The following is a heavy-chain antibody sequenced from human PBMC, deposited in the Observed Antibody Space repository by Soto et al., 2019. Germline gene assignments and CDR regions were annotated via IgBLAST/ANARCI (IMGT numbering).Heavy chain of an antibody. CDR2: IYSGGST. V-gene: IGHV3-53*01. Sequence: GGPLRLSCAASGFTVSSNYMSWVRQAPGKGLEWVSVIYSGGSTYYADSVKGRFTISRDNSKNTLYLQMNSLRAEDTAVYYCARTYCSGGSCYPYYYYGMDVWGQGTTVTVSS. J-gene: IGHJ6*02. D-gene: IGHD2-15*01. CDR1: GFTVSSNY. CDR3: ARTYCSGGSCYPYYYYGMDV.